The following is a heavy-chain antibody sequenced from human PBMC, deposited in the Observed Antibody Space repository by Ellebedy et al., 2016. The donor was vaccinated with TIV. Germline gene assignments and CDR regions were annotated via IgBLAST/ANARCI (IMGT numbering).Heavy chain of an antibody. CDR3: ARQYCSGGSCYSRGYFDY. CDR2: INPNTGGT. Sequence: AASVTVSCKASGYTFTGYYMYWVRQAPGQGLAWMGWINPNTGGTKYAQKFQGLVTMTRDTSISTAYMELSRLTSDDTAVYYCARQYCSGGSCYSRGYFDYWGQGTLVTVSS. CDR1: GYTFTGYY. V-gene: IGHV1-2*04. J-gene: IGHJ4*02. D-gene: IGHD2-15*01.